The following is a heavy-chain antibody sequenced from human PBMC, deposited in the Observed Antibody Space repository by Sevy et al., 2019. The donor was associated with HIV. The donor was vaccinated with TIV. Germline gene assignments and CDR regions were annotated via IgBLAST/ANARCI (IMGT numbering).Heavy chain of an antibody. V-gene: IGHV1-2*02. J-gene: IGHJ6*02. CDR2: INPNSGGT. CDR1: GYTFTGYY. Sequence: ASVKVSCKASGYTFTGYYMHWVRQAPGQGLEWMGWINPNSGGTNYAQKFRGRITMTRDTSISTAYMELSRLRSDDTAVYYCARRKNFWSGYYYDYYYYGMYVWGQGTTVTVSS. CDR3: ARRKNFWSGYYYDYYYYGMYV. D-gene: IGHD3-3*01.